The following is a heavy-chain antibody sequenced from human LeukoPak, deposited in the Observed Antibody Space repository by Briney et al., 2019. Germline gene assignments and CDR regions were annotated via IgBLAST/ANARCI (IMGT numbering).Heavy chain of an antibody. Sequence: ASVKVSCKASGYTFTSYGISWVRQAPGQGLEWMGWISAYNGNTNYAQKFQGRVTITADESTSTAYMELRSLRSEDTAVYYCARVGYCSGGSCYGDYYFDYWGQGTLVTVSS. J-gene: IGHJ4*02. V-gene: IGHV1-18*01. CDR1: GYTFTSYG. CDR3: ARVGYCSGGSCYGDYYFDY. D-gene: IGHD2-15*01. CDR2: ISAYNGNT.